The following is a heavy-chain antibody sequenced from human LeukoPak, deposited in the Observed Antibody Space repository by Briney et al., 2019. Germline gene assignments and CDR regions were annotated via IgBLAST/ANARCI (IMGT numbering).Heavy chain of an antibody. CDR3: ARGRGSSAKDY. V-gene: IGHV3-64*01. J-gene: IGHJ4*02. CDR1: GFTFSNYA. Sequence: GGSLRLSCATSGFTFSNYAMHWVRQAPGKGLEYVSAISTNGGTTYYANSVTGRFTISRDNSKNTLYLQMGSLTTEDMAVYYCARGRGSSAKDYWGQGTLVTVSS. CDR2: ISTNGGTT. D-gene: IGHD2-15*01.